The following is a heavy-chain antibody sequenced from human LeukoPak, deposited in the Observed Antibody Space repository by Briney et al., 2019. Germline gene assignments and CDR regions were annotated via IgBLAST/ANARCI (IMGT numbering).Heavy chain of an antibody. D-gene: IGHD3-22*01. CDR2: IYPADSDI. CDR3: ARRAYYDSSGYAFDI. V-gene: IGHV5-51*01. Sequence: GESLKISCKGSGYSINNYWIAWVRQMPGKGLEWMGIIYPADSDIRYSPSFQGQVTISADKSISTAYLQWSSLKASDTAMYYCARRAYYDSSGYAFDIWGQGTMVTVSS. CDR1: GYSINNYW. J-gene: IGHJ3*02.